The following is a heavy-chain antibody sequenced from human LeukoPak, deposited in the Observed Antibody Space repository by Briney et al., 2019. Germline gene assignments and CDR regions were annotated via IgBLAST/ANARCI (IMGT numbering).Heavy chain of an antibody. CDR1: GFTVSSNY. V-gene: IGHV3-66*01. Sequence: GGSLRLSCAASGFTVSSNYMSWVRQAPGKGLEWVSVIYGGGSTYYADSVKGRFTISRDNSKNTLYLQMNSLRAEDTAVYYCARAASVAGTYALNHWGQGTLVTVSS. D-gene: IGHD6-19*01. CDR2: IYGGGST. J-gene: IGHJ4*02. CDR3: ARAASVAGTYALNH.